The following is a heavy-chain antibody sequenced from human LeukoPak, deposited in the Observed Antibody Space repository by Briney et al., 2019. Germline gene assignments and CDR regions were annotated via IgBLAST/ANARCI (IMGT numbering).Heavy chain of an antibody. CDR3: AKPQLQGAFDI. J-gene: IGHJ3*02. V-gene: IGHV3-53*01. CDR2: IYTGGST. CDR1: GFTVSNSY. Sequence: PGGSLRPSCAASGFTVSNSYMSWVRQAPGKGLEWVSIIYTGGSTYYVDSVKGRFTISRDNSKNTLYLQMNSLRAEDTAVYYCAKPQLQGAFDIWGQGTMVKVSS. D-gene: IGHD1-14*01.